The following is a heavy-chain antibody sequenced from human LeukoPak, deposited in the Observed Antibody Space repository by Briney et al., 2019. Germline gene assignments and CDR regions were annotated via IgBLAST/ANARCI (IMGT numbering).Heavy chain of an antibody. CDR2: ISSSSSYI. D-gene: IGHD3-10*01. CDR1: GFTFSSYS. V-gene: IGHV3-21*01. J-gene: IGHJ4*02. Sequence: GGSLRLSCAASGFTFSSYSMNWVRQAPGKGLEWVSSISSSSSYIYYADSVKGRFTISRDNAKNSLYLQMNSPRAEDTAVYYCARDPTAYGSGSYRDYWGQGTLVTVSS. CDR3: ARDPTAYGSGSYRDY.